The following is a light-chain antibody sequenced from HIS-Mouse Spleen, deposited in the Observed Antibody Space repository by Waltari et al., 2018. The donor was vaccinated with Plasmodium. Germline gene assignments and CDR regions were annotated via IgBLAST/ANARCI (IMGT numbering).Light chain of an antibody. J-gene: IGKJ2*01. CDR3: KQYYSTPYP. CDR1: HSALYSSNNKND. Sequence: DIVITQSPDSLPLSLGERGTINCKSSHSALYSSNNKNDLAWYQQKPGQPPKLLIYLASTRESGVPDRFMGGGSGKDFTLTTSSLKAEDVADYYGKQYYSTPYPLGQGTKLEIK. CDR2: LAS. V-gene: IGKV4-1*01.